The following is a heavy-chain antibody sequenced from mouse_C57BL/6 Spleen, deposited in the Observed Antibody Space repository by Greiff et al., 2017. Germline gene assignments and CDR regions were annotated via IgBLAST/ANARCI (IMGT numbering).Heavy chain of an antibody. J-gene: IGHJ3*01. CDR3: ARDWLAY. V-gene: IGHV1-82*01. CDR2: IYPGDGDT. CDR1: GYAFSSSW. Sequence: QVQLQQSGPELVKPGASVKISCKASGYAFSSSWMNWVKQRPGKGLEWIGRIYPGDGDTNYNGKFKGKATRTADKSSSTAYMQLSSLTSEDSAVYFCARDWLAYWGQGTLVTVSA.